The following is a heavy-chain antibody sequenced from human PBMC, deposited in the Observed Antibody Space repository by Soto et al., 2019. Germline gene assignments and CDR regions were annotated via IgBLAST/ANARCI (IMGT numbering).Heavy chain of an antibody. CDR2: MSHSGGT. Sequence: QVQLQQWGAGLLKPSETLSLTCAVYGGFVSSGSYYWSWIRQPPGKGLEWIGEMSHSGGTHFNPSLRSRVTISVATSKNQFSLKMSSVTAAATALYYCARVERGTATTVVDAFDIWGPGTMVTVSS. V-gene: IGHV4-34*01. CDR3: ARVERGTATTVVDAFDI. D-gene: IGHD1-1*01. J-gene: IGHJ3*02. CDR1: GGFVSSGSYY.